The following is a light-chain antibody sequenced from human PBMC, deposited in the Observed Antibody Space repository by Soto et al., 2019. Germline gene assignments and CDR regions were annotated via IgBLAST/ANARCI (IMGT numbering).Light chain of an antibody. CDR1: QGISSW. Sequence: EIQMTQSPSSVSASVGDRVTITCRASQGISSWLAWYQKKPGKAPNLLIYSASSLQSGVPSRFSGSGSGTDFTLTIRSLQPDDFATYSGLQTHSFPLTFGGGTTVDIK. CDR2: SAS. V-gene: IGKV1-12*01. J-gene: IGKJ4*02. CDR3: LQTHSFPLT.